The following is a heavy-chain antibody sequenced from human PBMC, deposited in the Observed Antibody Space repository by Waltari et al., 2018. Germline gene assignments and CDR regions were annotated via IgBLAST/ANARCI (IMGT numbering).Heavy chain of an antibody. CDR3: AREEVNGDYPVNYFDY. V-gene: IGHV1-69*01. J-gene: IGHJ4*02. CDR2: ISPMFGTA. CDR1: GGTFSSYA. D-gene: IGHD4-17*01. Sequence: QVQLVQSGAEVKKPGSSVKVSCKASGGTFSSYAISWVRQAPGQGLEWMGGISPMFGTANYAQKFQGRVTITADESTSTAYMELSSLRSEDTAVYYCAREEVNGDYPVNYFDYWGQGTLVTVSS.